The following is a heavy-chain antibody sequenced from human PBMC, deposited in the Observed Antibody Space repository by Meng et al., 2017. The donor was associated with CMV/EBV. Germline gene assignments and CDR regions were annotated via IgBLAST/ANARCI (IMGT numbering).Heavy chain of an antibody. CDR1: GYTFTSYG. Sequence: ASVKVSCKASGYTFTSYGISWVRQAPGQGLEWMGWISAYNGNTNYAQKLQGRATMTTDTSTSTAYMELRSLRSDDTAVYYCARDSAEKGVSDAFDIWGQGTMVTVSS. V-gene: IGHV1-18*01. CDR3: ARDSAEKGVSDAFDI. J-gene: IGHJ3*02. CDR2: ISAYNGNT.